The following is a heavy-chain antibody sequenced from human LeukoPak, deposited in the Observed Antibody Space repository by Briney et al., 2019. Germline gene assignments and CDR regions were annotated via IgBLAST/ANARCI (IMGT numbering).Heavy chain of an antibody. CDR3: ARERVDTLEHGGYYYGMDV. J-gene: IGHJ6*02. V-gene: IGHV4-59*01. CDR2: IYDSGSN. CDR1: GGSISSYD. Sequence: SETLSLTCTVPGGSISSYDWSWIRQPPGKGLEWIGYIYDSGSNNYNTSLKSRVTISVDPSKNQFSLTLSSVTAADTAVYYCARERVDTLEHGGYYYGMDVWGQGTTVTVSS. D-gene: IGHD5-18*01.